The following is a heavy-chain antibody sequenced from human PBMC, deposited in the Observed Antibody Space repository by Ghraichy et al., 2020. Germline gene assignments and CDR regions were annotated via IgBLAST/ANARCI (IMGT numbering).Heavy chain of an antibody. V-gene: IGHV3-7*01. D-gene: IGHD1-26*01. CDR3: ERDRSSIYYGMDV. CDR2: IKQDGREK. J-gene: IGHJ6*02. Sequence: VANIKQDGREKYYVDSVKGRFTISRDNAQNSLYLHMNSLRAEDTAVYYCERDRSSIYYGMDVWGQG.